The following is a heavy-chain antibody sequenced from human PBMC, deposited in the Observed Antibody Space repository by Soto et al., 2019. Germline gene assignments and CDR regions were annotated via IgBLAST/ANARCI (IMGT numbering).Heavy chain of an antibody. CDR1: GGSISSYY. CDR3: AREVRGDNIVVVVAATPTDAFDI. J-gene: IGHJ3*02. CDR2: IYYSGST. V-gene: IGHV4-59*12. D-gene: IGHD2-15*01. Sequence: SETLSLTCTVSGGSISSYYWSWIRQPPGKGLEWIGYIYYSGSTNYNPSHKSRVTISVDTSKNQFSLKLSSVTAADTAVYYCAREVRGDNIVVVVAATPTDAFDIWGQGTMVTVSS.